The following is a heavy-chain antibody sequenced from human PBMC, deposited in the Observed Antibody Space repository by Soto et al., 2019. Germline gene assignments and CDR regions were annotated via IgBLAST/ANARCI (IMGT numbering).Heavy chain of an antibody. CDR2: IIPNLGIT. CDR1: GGTLSSYT. D-gene: IGHD2-15*01. J-gene: IGHJ4*02. V-gene: IGHV1-69*08. Sequence: QVQLVQSGAEVKKPGSSVKVSCKASGGTLSSYTFSWVRQAPGQGLEWMGRIIPNLGITNYAQKFQGRITIIVDKSTSTAYMELSSLRYEDTAVYYCARDKGYCSGASCPDFDYWGQGTLVTVSS. CDR3: ARDKGYCSGASCPDFDY.